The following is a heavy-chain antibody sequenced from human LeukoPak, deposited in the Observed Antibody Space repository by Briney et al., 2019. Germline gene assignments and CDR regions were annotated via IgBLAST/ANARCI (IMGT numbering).Heavy chain of an antibody. CDR1: GFTFSSYG. J-gene: IGHJ4*02. D-gene: IGHD1-26*01. CDR2: ISYDGSNK. V-gene: IGHV3-30*18. CDR3: AKEWGSGGSYYSIFDY. Sequence: QSGGSLRLSCAASGFTFSSYGMHWVRQAPGKGLEWVAVISYDGSNKYYADSVKGLFTISRDNSKNTLYLQMNSLRAEDTAVYYCAKEWGSGGSYYSIFDYWGQGTLVTVSS.